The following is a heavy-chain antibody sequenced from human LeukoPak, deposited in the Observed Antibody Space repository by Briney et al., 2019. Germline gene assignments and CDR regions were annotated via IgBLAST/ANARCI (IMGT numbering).Heavy chain of an antibody. CDR2: IYPSDSYT. D-gene: IGHD6-13*01. Sequence: GESLPISCKGSGYSFTSYWIGWVRQMPGKGLEWMGIIYPSDSYTKYSPSFQGHVTISADKSISTAYLQWSSLKASDTAMYYCARHQSSSWSDYWGQGTLVIVSS. CDR1: GYSFTSYW. J-gene: IGHJ4*02. CDR3: ARHQSSSWSDY. V-gene: IGHV5-51*01.